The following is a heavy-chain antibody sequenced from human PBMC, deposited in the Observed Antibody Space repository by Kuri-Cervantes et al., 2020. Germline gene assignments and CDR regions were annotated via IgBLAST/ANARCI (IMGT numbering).Heavy chain of an antibody. D-gene: IGHD3-10*01. CDR2: IYSGGST. CDR3: AREPYGSGSYYFDY. Sequence: GESLKISCAASGFTVSSNYMSWVRQAPGKGLEWVSVIYSGGSTYYADSVKGRFTISRDNSKNTLYLPMNSLRAEDTAVYYCAREPYGSGSYYFDYWGQGTLVTVSS. V-gene: IGHV3-53*01. CDR1: GFTVSSNY. J-gene: IGHJ4*02.